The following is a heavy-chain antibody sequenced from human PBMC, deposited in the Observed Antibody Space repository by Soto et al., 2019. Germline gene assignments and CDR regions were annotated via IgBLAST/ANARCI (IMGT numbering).Heavy chain of an antibody. Sequence: SETLSLTCTVSGGSISSYYWSWIRQPPGKGLEWIGYIYYSGSTNYNPSLKSRVTISVDTSKNQFSLKLSSVTAADTAVYYCARVHTVTRFFDYWGQGTLVTVSS. CDR2: IYYSGST. CDR1: GGSISSYY. J-gene: IGHJ4*02. V-gene: IGHV4-59*01. CDR3: ARVHTVTRFFDY. D-gene: IGHD4-4*01.